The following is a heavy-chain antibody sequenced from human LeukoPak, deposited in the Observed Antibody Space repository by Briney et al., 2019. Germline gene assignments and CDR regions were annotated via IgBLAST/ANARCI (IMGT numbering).Heavy chain of an antibody. CDR2: IRYDGSNK. D-gene: IGHD1-26*01. CDR3: AKSGSYLLFFDY. V-gene: IGHV3-30*02. J-gene: IGHJ4*02. CDR1: GFTFCSYG. Sequence: PGGSLRHSCAASGFTFCSYGFHWVRQAPGKGLEWVAFIRYDGSNKYYADSVKGRFTISRDNSKNTLYLQMNSLRAEDTAVYYCAKSGSYLLFFDYWGQGTLVTVSS.